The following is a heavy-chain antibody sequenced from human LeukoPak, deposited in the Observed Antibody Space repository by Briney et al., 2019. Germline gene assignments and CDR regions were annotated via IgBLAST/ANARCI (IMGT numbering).Heavy chain of an antibody. CDR2: IWYDGSNK. Sequence: PGGSLRLSCAASGFTFSSYGMHWVRQAPGKGLEWVAVIWYDGSNKYYADSVKGRFTISRDNSKNTLYLQMNSLRAEDTAVYYCARGPFYEKMYYFDYWGQGTLVTVSS. CDR1: GFTFSSYG. D-gene: IGHD5/OR15-5a*01. J-gene: IGHJ4*02. CDR3: ARGPFYEKMYYFDY. V-gene: IGHV3-33*08.